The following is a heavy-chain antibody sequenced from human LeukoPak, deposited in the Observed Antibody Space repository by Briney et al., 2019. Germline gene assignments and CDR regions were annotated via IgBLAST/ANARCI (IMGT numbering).Heavy chain of an antibody. CDR1: GGSFRGYY. V-gene: IGHV4-34*01. Sequence: PSETLSLTCAVYGGSFRGYYWSSIRPPPGKGLEWIGEINHSGSTNYTPSLKSRVTISVDTSKNQSSLKLSSVTAADTAVYYCARSMAGTRYYFDYWGQGTLVTVSS. CDR3: ARSMAGTRYYFDY. CDR2: INHSGST. J-gene: IGHJ4*02. D-gene: IGHD6-19*01.